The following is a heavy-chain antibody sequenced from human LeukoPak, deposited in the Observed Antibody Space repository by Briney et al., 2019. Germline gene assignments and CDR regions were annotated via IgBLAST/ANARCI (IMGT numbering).Heavy chain of an antibody. V-gene: IGHV3-20*03. CDR2: INWNGGST. Sequence: GGSLRLSYAASGFTFDDYGMSWVRQAPGKGLEWVSGINWNGGSTGYADSVKGRFTISRDNAKNSLYLQTNSLRAEDTAVYYCAELGITMIGGVWGKGTTVTISS. J-gene: IGHJ6*04. CDR3: AELGITMIGGV. D-gene: IGHD3-10*02. CDR1: GFTFDDYG.